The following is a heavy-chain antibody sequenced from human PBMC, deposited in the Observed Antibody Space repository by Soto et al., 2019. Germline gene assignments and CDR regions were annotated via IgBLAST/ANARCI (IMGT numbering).Heavy chain of an antibody. J-gene: IGHJ6*02. CDR3: ARDPAGGSAGQLRFLECLSPHPDAIYYYYGMDV. D-gene: IGHD3-3*01. Sequence: GGSLRLSCAASGFTFSSYGMHWVRQAPGKGLEWVAVIWYDGSNKYYADSVKGRFTISRDNSKNTLYLQMNSLRAEDTAVYYCARDPAGGSAGQLRFLECLSPHPDAIYYYYGMDVWGQGTTVTVSS. CDR1: GFTFSSYG. CDR2: IWYDGSNK. V-gene: IGHV3-33*01.